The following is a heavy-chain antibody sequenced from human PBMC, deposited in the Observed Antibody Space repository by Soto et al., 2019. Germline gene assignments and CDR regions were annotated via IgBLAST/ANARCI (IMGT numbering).Heavy chain of an antibody. D-gene: IGHD3-16*02. J-gene: IGHJ6*02. CDR3: ARLAPRYRIRDYNYYSLDF. Sequence: SETLSLTCTASGGSVSNYYWTGIRQPPGKGLEWISYINYSGSTDHSPSLKSRVTISLDTSKNQFSLRLISVTAADTAVYYCARLAPRYRIRDYNYYSLDFWGQGTTVTVS. CDR1: GGSVSNYY. CDR2: INYSGST. V-gene: IGHV4-59*02.